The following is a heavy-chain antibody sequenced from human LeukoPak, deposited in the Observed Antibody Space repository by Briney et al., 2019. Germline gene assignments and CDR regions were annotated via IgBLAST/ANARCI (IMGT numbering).Heavy chain of an antibody. Sequence: GASVKVSCKPSGYTFTGYYLHWVQQAPGQALEWMGWISPNTGATIYAQNFQGRVTMSRDTSISTAYLDLSSLRSDDTAVYYCARDRVGSGWPRPYYFEFWGQGTLVTVSS. CDR3: ARDRVGSGWPRPYYFEF. D-gene: IGHD6-19*01. CDR1: GYTFTGYY. CDR2: ISPNTGAT. V-gene: IGHV1-2*02. J-gene: IGHJ4*02.